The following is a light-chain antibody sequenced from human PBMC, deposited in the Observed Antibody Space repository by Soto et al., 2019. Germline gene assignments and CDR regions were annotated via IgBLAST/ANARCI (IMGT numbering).Light chain of an antibody. CDR2: GIS. CDR1: HTSSSSY. CDR3: QQYVTSSPRT. J-gene: IGKJ1*01. V-gene: IGKV3-20*01. Sequence: EIVLTQSPGTRSLSPGERATLSCRASHTSSSSYLAWYQQKPGQAPRLLMYGISRRATGIPDRFSGSGSGTDFTLTITRLEPEDFAVYYCQQYVTSSPRTFGQGTKVDIK.